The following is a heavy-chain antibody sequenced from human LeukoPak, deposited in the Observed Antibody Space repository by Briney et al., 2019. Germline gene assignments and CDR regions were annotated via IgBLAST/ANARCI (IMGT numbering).Heavy chain of an antibody. J-gene: IGHJ5*02. CDR2: ISAYNGNT. D-gene: IGHD3-3*01. Sequence: ASVKVSCKASGYTFTSYVISWVRQAPGQGLEWMGWISAYNGNTNYAQKLQGRVTMTTDTSTSTAYMELRSLRSDDTAVYYCARDPTYYDFWSGYSKYNWFDPWGQGTLVTVSS. V-gene: IGHV1-18*01. CDR3: ARDPTYYDFWSGYSKYNWFDP. CDR1: GYTFTSYV.